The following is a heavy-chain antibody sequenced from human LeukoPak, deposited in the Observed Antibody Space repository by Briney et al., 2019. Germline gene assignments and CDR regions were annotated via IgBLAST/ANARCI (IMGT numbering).Heavy chain of an antibody. CDR2: IYYSGST. D-gene: IGHD4-17*01. V-gene: IGHV4-59*12. CDR3: TRDTGTTGEVKFDP. Sequence: GSLRLSCAATGFTFSSYRMSWVRQAPGKGLEWIGYIYYSGSTNYNPSLKSRVTMSVDTSKSQISLNLMSVTAADTAVYYCTRDTGTTGEVKFDPWGQGTLVTVSS. CDR1: GFTFSSYR. J-gene: IGHJ5*02.